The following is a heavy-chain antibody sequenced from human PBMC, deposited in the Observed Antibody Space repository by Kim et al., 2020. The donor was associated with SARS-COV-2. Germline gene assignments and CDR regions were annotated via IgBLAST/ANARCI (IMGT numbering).Heavy chain of an antibody. Sequence: ASVKVSCKASGYTFTSYAMHWVRQAPGQRLEWMGWINAGNGNTKYSQKFQGRVTITRDTSASTAYMELSSLRSEDTAVYYCARDSLDIVVVPAAIFDYWGQGTLVTVSS. CDR3: ARDSLDIVVVPAAIFDY. CDR2: INAGNGNT. D-gene: IGHD2-2*03. J-gene: IGHJ4*02. CDR1: GYTFTSYA. V-gene: IGHV1-3*01.